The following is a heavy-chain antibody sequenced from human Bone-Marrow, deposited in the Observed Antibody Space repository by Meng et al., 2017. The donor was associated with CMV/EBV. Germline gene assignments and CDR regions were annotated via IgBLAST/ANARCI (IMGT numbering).Heavy chain of an antibody. V-gene: IGHV3-30*04. CDR2: ISYDGSNK. Sequence: GGSLRLSCAASGFTFSSYAMHWVRQAPGKGLEWVAVISYDGSNKYYADSVKGRFTISRDNAKNSLYLQMNSLRAEDTAVYYCARDGEEYQLLHYYYYYGMDVWGQGTTVTVSS. CDR1: GFTFSSYA. CDR3: ARDGEEYQLLHYYYYYGMDV. D-gene: IGHD2-2*01. J-gene: IGHJ6*02.